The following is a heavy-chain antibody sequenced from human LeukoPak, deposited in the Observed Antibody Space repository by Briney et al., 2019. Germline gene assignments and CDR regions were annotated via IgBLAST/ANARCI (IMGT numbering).Heavy chain of an antibody. V-gene: IGHV5-51*01. D-gene: IGHD2-2*01. CDR1: GYSFTTYW. CDR2: IYPGDSDT. CDR3: ARNPLVVVPAVSVGDGFDI. Sequence: GESLKISCKGSGYSFTTYWIGWVRQLPGKGLEWMGIIYPGDSDTRYSPSFQGQVTISADKSISTAYLQWSSLKASDTAMYYCARNPLVVVPAVSVGDGFDIWGQGTMVTVSS. J-gene: IGHJ3*02.